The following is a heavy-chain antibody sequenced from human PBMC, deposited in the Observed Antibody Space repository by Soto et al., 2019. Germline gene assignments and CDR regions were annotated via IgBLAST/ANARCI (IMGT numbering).Heavy chain of an antibody. CDR1: DSPFSDHS. CDR3: ARSITGTTSFDY. D-gene: IGHD1-7*01. Sequence: EVQLVESGGDLVQPGGSLRLSCAASDSPFSDHSLNWVRQPQGRGLEWVGRSRDKGNSYSTDYAASVKGRFTISRDASKNSLYLQMNSLKTEDTALYYCARSITGTTSFDYWGQGTLVTVSS. J-gene: IGHJ4*02. V-gene: IGHV3-72*01. CDR2: SRDKGNSYST.